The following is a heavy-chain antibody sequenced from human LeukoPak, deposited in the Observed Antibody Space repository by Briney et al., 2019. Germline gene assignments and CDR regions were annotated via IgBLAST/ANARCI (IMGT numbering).Heavy chain of an antibody. Sequence: GGSLRLSCAASGFTFSSYSMNWVRQAPGKGLEWVSSISSSSRYIYYADSVKGRFTISRDNAKNSLYLQMNSLRAEDTAVYYCARAPSGWNVTKDYWGQGTLVTVSS. V-gene: IGHV3-21*01. CDR3: ARAPSGWNVTKDY. D-gene: IGHD6-19*01. CDR2: ISSSSRYI. J-gene: IGHJ4*02. CDR1: GFTFSSYS.